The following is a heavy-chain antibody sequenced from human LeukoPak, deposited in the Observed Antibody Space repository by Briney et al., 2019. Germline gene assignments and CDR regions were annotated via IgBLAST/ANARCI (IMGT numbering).Heavy chain of an antibody. CDR1: GGSISSYY. CDR2: IYYSGST. CDR3: ARHEATVTNFDY. J-gene: IGHJ4*02. V-gene: IGHV4-59*08. D-gene: IGHD4-17*01. Sequence: PSETLSLTCTVSGGSISSYYWSWIRQPPGKGLEWIGYIYYSGSTNYDPSLKSRVTISVDTSKNQFSLKLSSVTAADTAVYYCARHEATVTNFDYWGQGTLVTVPS.